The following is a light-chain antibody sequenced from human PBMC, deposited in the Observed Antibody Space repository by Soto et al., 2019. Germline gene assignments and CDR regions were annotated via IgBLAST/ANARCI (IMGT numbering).Light chain of an antibody. J-gene: IGLJ3*02. CDR3: VLYMVSGIWG. V-gene: IGLV8-61*01. CDR2: STN. Sequence: QTVVTQEPSFSVSPGRTVTLTCGLSSASVSTSYYPSWYQQTPGQAPRTLINSTNTRSSGVPDRFSGSILGNKAALPITGAQAGDESYDYCVLYMVSGIWGFGGGTKLTVL. CDR1: SASVSTSYY.